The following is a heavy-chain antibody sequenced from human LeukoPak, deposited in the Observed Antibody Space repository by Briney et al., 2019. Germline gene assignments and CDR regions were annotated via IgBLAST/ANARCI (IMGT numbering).Heavy chain of an antibody. J-gene: IGHJ4*02. CDR2: ISSNGGST. Sequence: GGSPRLSCAASGFTFRTYAMHWVRQAPGKGLEYVSAISSNGGSTYYANSVKGRFTISRDNSRNTVYLQMDSLRPDDMAVYYCATLGAEYWGQGTLVTVSS. CDR3: ATLGAEY. V-gene: IGHV3-64*01. D-gene: IGHD3-16*01. CDR1: GFTFRTYA.